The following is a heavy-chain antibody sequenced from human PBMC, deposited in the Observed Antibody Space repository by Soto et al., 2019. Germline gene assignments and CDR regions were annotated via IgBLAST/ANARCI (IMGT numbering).Heavy chain of an antibody. CDR3: AIVLGYCSGGSCYSPEYFDY. CDR1: GFTVSSNC. J-gene: IGHJ4*02. V-gene: IGHV3-66*01. CDR2: IYSGGST. D-gene: IGHD2-15*01. Sequence: EVQLVESGGGLVQPGGSLRLSCAASGFTVSSNCMSWVRQAPGKGLEWVSAIYSGGSTYYADSVKGRVTISRDNPNTTLYLQMNSLRAEDTAVYYCAIVLGYCSGGSCYSPEYFDYWGQGTLVTVSS.